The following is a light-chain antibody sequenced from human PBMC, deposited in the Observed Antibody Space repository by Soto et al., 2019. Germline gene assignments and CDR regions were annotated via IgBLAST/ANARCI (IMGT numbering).Light chain of an antibody. Sequence: ALRMTQSPSSFSASTGDRVTITCRASQGISSYLAWYQQKPGQAPKLLIYAASTLQSGVPSRFSGSGSGTDFTLTSSCLQSEDFATYYCQQYYSYPRTFGQGTKVEIK. CDR3: QQYYSYPRT. V-gene: IGKV1-8*01. CDR1: QGISSY. CDR2: AAS. J-gene: IGKJ1*01.